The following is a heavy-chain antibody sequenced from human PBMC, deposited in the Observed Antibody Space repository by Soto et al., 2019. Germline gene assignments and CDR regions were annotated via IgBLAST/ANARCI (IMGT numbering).Heavy chain of an antibody. CDR2: INAGNDNT. Sequence: ASVKVSCKASGYTFTTYVMHLVRQAPGQRLEWMGWINAGNDNTKYSQKFQGRVTITRDTSASTVYMELSSLSSEDTAVYYCARVGHYYYGMDVWGQGTTVTSP. J-gene: IGHJ6*02. CDR1: GYTFTTYV. V-gene: IGHV1-3*01. CDR3: ARVGHYYYGMDV. D-gene: IGHD3-3*01.